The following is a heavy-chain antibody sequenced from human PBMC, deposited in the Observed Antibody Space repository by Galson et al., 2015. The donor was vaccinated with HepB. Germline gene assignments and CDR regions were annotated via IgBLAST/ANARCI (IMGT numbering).Heavy chain of an antibody. Sequence: SVKVSCKASENTVSRYAMHWVRQAPGQRLEWVGWINPGNGDTKYSQKFQGRITISRDTSASTDYMELRSLRSEDTAVYYCAQEYYYTGGIYGFAEYFQHWGQGTLVVVSA. CDR2: INPGNGDT. CDR1: ENTVSRYA. J-gene: IGHJ1*01. D-gene: IGHD2-8*02. CDR3: AQEYYYTGGIYGFAEYFQH. V-gene: IGHV1-3*01.